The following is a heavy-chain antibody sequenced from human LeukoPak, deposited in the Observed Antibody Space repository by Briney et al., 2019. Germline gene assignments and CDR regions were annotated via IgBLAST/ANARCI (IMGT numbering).Heavy chain of an antibody. D-gene: IGHD6-13*01. CDR3: ARGLMMAVAGRGEFHY. CDR1: VGSLSSYY. V-gene: IGHV4-59*01. J-gene: IGHJ4*02. CDR2: IYYSGST. Sequence: PSETLSLTCTVSVGSLSSYYWSWIRQPPGRGLEWSGYIYYSGSTNYNPSLQRRVTISVDTSKHQLSLKLSSVTAADTAVYYCARGLMMAVAGRGEFHYWGQGTLVTVSS.